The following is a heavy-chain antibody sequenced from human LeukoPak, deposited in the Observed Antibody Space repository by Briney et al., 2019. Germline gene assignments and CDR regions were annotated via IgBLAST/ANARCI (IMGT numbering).Heavy chain of an antibody. J-gene: IGHJ4*02. CDR2: IWYDGSNK. Sequence: GGSLRLSCAASGFTFSSYGMHWVRQAPGKGLEWVAVIWYDGSNKYYADSVKGRFTISRDNSKNTLYLQMSGLRAEDTAVYYCARRAYGGYDNYFDYWGQGTLVSVSS. CDR1: GFTFSSYG. CDR3: ARRAYGGYDNYFDY. D-gene: IGHD4-17*01. V-gene: IGHV3-33*01.